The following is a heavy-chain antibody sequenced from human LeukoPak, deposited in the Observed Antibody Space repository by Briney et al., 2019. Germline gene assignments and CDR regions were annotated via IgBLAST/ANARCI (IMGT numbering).Heavy chain of an antibody. J-gene: IGHJ4*02. Sequence: GGSLRLSCAASGFTFSSYTMSWVRQAPGKGLEWVSTITTSDGNTYYADSVKGRFTVSRDNSKNTLFLQMNSLRAEDTAVYYCAKGGKWDVTPFDYWGQGTLVTVSS. D-gene: IGHD1-26*01. CDR1: GFTFSSYT. V-gene: IGHV3-23*01. CDR3: AKGGKWDVTPFDY. CDR2: ITTSDGNT.